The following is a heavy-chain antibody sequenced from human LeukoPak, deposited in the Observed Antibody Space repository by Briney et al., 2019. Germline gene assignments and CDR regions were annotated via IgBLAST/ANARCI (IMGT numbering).Heavy chain of an antibody. Sequence: SGGSLRLSCVASGFTFRDYWMSWVRQAPGRGLEWLALINQVESHTYYADSVRGRFTISRDNAKNSLYLKMNSLRAEDTAMYYCATDPGYCFSHECYAVYWGQGNMVTASS. J-gene: IGHJ4*02. CDR1: GFTFRDYW. CDR3: ATDPGYCFSHECYAVY. CDR2: INQVESHT. D-gene: IGHD3-16*01. V-gene: IGHV3-7*01.